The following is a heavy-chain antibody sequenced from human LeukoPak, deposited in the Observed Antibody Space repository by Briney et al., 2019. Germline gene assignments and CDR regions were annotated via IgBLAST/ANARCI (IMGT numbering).Heavy chain of an antibody. CDR2: ISYDGSYE. CDR1: GFTFSAFG. D-gene: IGHD5-18*01. V-gene: IGHV3-30*18. CDR3: AKEENTAANS. J-gene: IGHJ4*02. Sequence: QAGGSLRLSCAASGFTFSAFGMHWVCQAPGKGLEWVAVISYDGSYEYFADSVKGRFTISRDNSKNTLYLQINSQRAEDTAMYYCAKEENTAANSWGQGTLVTVSS.